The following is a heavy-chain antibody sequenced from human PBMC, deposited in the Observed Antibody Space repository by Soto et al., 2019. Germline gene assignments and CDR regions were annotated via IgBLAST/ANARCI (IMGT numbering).Heavy chain of an antibody. Sequence: QVHLVQSGAEVKEPGASVKLPCQTSGNTLSNHYMHWVRQAPGKGLEWLVFISHIGGSTAYAQKFQGRVAMTRDTSTSTIYMELNSLIPEDTAIYYCIIDRGAFDQWGQGTLVTVSS. CDR1: GNTLSNHY. CDR2: ISHIGGST. CDR3: IIDRGAFDQ. V-gene: IGHV1-46*03. J-gene: IGHJ4*02.